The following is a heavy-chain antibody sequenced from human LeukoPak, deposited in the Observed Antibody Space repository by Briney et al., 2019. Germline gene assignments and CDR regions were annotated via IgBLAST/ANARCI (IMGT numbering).Heavy chain of an antibody. J-gene: IGHJ4*02. D-gene: IGHD6-25*01. CDR2: ISGSGGST. V-gene: IGHV3-23*01. CDR1: GFTFSSYA. CDR3: ASGLELDY. Sequence: GGSLRLSCAASGFTFSSYAMSWVRQAPGKGLEWVSGISGSGGSTYYADSVKGRFTISRDNAKNSLYLQMNSLRAEDTAVYYCASGLELDYWGQGTLVTVSS.